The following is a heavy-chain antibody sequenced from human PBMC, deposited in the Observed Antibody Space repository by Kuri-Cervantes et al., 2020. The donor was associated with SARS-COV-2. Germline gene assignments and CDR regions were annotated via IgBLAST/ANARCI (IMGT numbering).Heavy chain of an antibody. D-gene: IGHD2-8*01. CDR1: GFTFSSYA. J-gene: IGHJ4*02. V-gene: IGHV3-23*01. CDR3: ARVISGYCTNGVCPYYFDY. Sequence: ETLSLTCAASGFTFSSYAMNWVRQAPGKGLEWVSTISGSGGTTFYADSVKGRFTISRDNSKNTLYLQMNSLRAEDTAVYYCARVISGYCTNGVCPYYFDYWGQGTLVTVSS. CDR2: ISGSGGTT.